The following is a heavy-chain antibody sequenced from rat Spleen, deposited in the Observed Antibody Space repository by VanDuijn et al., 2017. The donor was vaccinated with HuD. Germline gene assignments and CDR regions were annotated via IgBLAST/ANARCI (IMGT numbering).Heavy chain of an antibody. CDR3: TRENWVLDY. V-gene: IGHV5-31*01. D-gene: IGHD5-1*01. CDR2: ITGAGETT. Sequence: EVQVVESGGGLVQPGKSLKISGVASGFPFIYYWMTWIRQAPGKGQEWVATITGAGETTYDPDSVMGRFTISRDNAKSTLYLQMNSLRSEDTAIYYCTRENWVLDYWGQGVMVTVSS. CDR1: GFPFIYYW. J-gene: IGHJ2*01.